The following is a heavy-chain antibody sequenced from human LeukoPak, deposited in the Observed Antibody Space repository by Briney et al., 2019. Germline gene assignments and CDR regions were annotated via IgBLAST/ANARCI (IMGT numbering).Heavy chain of an antibody. CDR2: INPNSGGT. CDR3: ARDFEDGYSSIQTGY. D-gene: IGHD6-13*01. V-gene: IGHV1-2*02. Sequence: ASVKVSCKASGYTFTGYYMHWVRQAPGQGLEWMGWINPNSGGTNYAQKFQGRVTMTRDTSISTAYMELSRLRSDDTAVYYCARDFEDGYSSIQTGYWGQGTLVTVSS. J-gene: IGHJ4*02. CDR1: GYTFTGYY.